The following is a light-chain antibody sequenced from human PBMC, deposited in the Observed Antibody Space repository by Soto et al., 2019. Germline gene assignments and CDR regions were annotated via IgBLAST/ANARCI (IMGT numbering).Light chain of an antibody. CDR3: QQYGSSGT. V-gene: IGKV3-20*01. CDR1: QSISSK. CDR2: GAS. Sequence: TQSPSSLSASVGDRATLSCRASQSISSKLAWFQEKPGQAPRLLIYGASNRATGIPDRFSGSGSGTDFTLTISRLEPEDFAVYYCQQYGSSGTFGQGTMADVK. J-gene: IGKJ1*01.